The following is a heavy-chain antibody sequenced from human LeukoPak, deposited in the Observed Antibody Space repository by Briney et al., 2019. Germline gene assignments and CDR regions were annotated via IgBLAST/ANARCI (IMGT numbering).Heavy chain of an antibody. V-gene: IGHV3-21*04. J-gene: IGHJ5*02. CDR3: AKDGTLYWFDP. Sequence: PGGSLRLSCAASGFTFSSYSTNWVRQAPGRGLEWVSSIRFTGSYIYYADSVKGRFTISRDDAKNLLSLQMISLRAEDTAVYYCAKDGTLYWFDPWGQGTLVTVSS. CDR2: IRFTGSYI. CDR1: GFTFSSYS.